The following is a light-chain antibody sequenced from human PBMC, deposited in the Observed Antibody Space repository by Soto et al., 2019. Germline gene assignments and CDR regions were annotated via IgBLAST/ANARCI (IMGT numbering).Light chain of an antibody. V-gene: IGKV3-15*01. J-gene: IGKJ3*01. CDR2: GAS. CDR3: QYSRHLPL. Sequence: EIVMTQSPATLSVSPGERATLSCRASQSVSSNLAWYQQKPGQAPRLLIYGASTRATGIPARFSGSGSGTEFTLTISSLQSEDVATYYCQYSRHLPLFGPGTKVDMK. CDR1: QSVSSN.